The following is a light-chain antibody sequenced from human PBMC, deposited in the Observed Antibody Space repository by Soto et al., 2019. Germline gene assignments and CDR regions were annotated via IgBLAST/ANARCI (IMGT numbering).Light chain of an antibody. J-gene: IGKJ4*01. V-gene: IGKV3D-20*01. CDR2: DAS. CDR1: QRIDSNY. Sequence: EIVLTQSPATLSLSVGERATLSCGASQRIDSNYVAWYQQKPGLAPRLLIYDASSRASGIPDRFSGSGSGTDFTLTISRLGPDDFAVYYCQQYETSPPAVTFGGGTKVDIK. CDR3: QQYETSPPAVT.